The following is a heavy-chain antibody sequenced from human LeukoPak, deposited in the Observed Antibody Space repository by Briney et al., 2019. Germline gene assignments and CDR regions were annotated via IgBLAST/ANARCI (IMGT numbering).Heavy chain of an antibody. CDR3: AREGYDSSGQSGIFVY. CDR1: GGTFSSYA. V-gene: IGHV1-69*04. CDR2: IIPIFGIA. J-gene: IGHJ4*02. Sequence: ASAKVSCKASGGTFSSYAISWVRQAPGQGLEWMGRIIPIFGIANYAQKFQGRVTITADKSTSTAYMELSSLRSEDTAVYYCAREGYDSSGQSGIFVYWGQGTLVTVSS. D-gene: IGHD3-22*01.